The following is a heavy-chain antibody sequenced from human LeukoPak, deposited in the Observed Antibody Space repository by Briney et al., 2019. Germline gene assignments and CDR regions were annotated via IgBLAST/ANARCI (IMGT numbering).Heavy chain of an antibody. V-gene: IGHV3-23*01. CDR3: ARDNDY. J-gene: IGHJ4*02. Sequence: GSLRLSCAASGFTFNSYALSWVRQAPGKGLEWVSAISGNDDNKYYADSVKGRFTISRDNSKNTLYLQMNSLRDEDTAVYYCARDNDYWGQGTLVTVSS. CDR1: GFTFNSYA. CDR2: ISGNDDNK.